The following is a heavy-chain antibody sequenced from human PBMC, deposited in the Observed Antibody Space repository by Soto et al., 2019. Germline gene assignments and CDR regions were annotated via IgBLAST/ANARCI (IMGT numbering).Heavy chain of an antibody. D-gene: IGHD2-2*01. Sequence: EVQLLESGGGLVQPGGSLRLSCAASGFTFSSYAMSWVRQAPGTGLEWVSAISGSGGSTYYADSVKGRFTISRDNSKNTLYLQMNSLRATDTAVYYCAKGGAQLLHYNWFDPWGQGTLVTVSS. J-gene: IGHJ5*02. CDR1: GFTFSSYA. V-gene: IGHV3-23*01. CDR3: AKGGAQLLHYNWFDP. CDR2: ISGSGGST.